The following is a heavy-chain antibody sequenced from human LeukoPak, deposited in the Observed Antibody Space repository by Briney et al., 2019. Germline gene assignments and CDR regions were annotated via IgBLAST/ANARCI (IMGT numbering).Heavy chain of an antibody. D-gene: IGHD6-19*01. CDR2: ISSSGSTI. V-gene: IGHV3-48*03. J-gene: IGHJ4*02. Sequence: GGSLRLSCAASGLTFSSYEMNWVRQAPGKGLEWVSYISSSGSTIYYADSVKGRFTISRDNAKNSLYLQMNSLRAEDTAVYYCASRYSSGWYYFDYWGQGTLVTVSS. CDR3: ASRYSSGWYYFDY. CDR1: GLTFSSYE.